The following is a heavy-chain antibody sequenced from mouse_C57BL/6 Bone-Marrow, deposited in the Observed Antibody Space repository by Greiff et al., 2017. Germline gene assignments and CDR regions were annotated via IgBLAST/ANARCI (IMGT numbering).Heavy chain of an antibody. CDR2: IDPETGGT. V-gene: IGHV1-15*01. CDR1: GYTFTDYE. D-gene: IGHD2-4*01. Sequence: VQLQQSGAELVRPGASVTLSCKASGYTFTDYEMHWVKQTPVHGLEWIGAIDPETGGTAYNQKFKGKAILTADKSSSTAYMELRSLTSEDSAVYYCTREGDYDEGIAMDYWGQGTSVTVSS. CDR3: TREGDYDEGIAMDY. J-gene: IGHJ4*01.